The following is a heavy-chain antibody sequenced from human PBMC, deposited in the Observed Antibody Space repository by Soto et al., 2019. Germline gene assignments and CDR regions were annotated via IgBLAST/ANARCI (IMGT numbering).Heavy chain of an antibody. D-gene: IGHD3-22*01. Sequence: SVKVSCKASGYSFTSYAIIWVRQAPGQGLEWMGGIIPIFGTANYAQKFQGRVTITADESTSTAYMELSSLRSEDTAVYYCARDLDPYYYDSSGSGIFDYWGQGTLVTVSS. CDR3: ARDLDPYYYDSSGSGIFDY. V-gene: IGHV1-69*13. J-gene: IGHJ4*02. CDR2: IIPIFGTA. CDR1: GYSFTSYA.